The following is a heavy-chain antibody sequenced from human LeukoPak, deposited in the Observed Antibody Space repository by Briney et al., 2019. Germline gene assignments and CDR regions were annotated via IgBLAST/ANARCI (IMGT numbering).Heavy chain of an antibody. CDR2: IKQDGSTK. Sequence: GGSLRLSCAASGFSFSSYWMSWLRQAPGKGLEWVANIKQDGSTKYYVDSVKGRFTTSRDNAKDSLYLQMSSLRAEDSAVYYCAGLRFSYGEREFDYWGQGTLVTVSS. CDR1: GFSFSSYW. J-gene: IGHJ4*02. V-gene: IGHV3-7*01. CDR3: AGLRFSYGEREFDY. D-gene: IGHD5-18*01.